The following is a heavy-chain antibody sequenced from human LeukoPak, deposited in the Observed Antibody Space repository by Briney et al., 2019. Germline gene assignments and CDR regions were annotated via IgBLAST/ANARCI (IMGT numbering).Heavy chain of an antibody. CDR1: XFTXXXXG. CDR3: ARGPAPFGELGIDY. V-gene: IGHV3-33*01. J-gene: IGHJ4*02. CDR2: IWYDGSNK. Sequence: XFTXXXXGMHWVRXAPGKGLEWVAVIWYDGSNKYYADSVKGRFTISRDNSKNTLYLQMNSLRAEDTAVYYCARGPAPFGELGIDYWGQGTLVTVSS. D-gene: IGHD3-10*01.